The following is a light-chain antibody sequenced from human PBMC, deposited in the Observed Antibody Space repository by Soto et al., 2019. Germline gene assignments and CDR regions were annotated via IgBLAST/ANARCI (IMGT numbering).Light chain of an antibody. CDR1: QSVGSGY. V-gene: IGKV3-20*01. CDR2: GAS. CDR3: HQYNSWPRGT. J-gene: IGKJ3*01. Sequence: IVLTQSPGTLSLSPGERATLSCRASQSVGSGYLAWYQQKPGQAPRLLIYGASIRATGIPDRFTGSGSGTQFTLTISSLQSEDSAVYYCHQYNSWPRGTFGPGTKVEIK.